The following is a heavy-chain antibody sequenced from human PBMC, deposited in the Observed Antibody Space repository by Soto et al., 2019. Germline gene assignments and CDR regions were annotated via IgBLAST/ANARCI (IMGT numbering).Heavy chain of an antibody. J-gene: IGHJ6*02. D-gene: IGHD3-3*01. CDR3: ASSVSAPSTIGGVVIPYYYYGIDV. CDR2: IKEDGSET. Sequence: LRLSCVASGFSFSTSWMTWVRQTPGKGLEWVGNIKEDGSETKDVDSLKGRFSISRDNAKNSLYLQMNSLRAEDTAVYYCASSVSAPSTIGGVVIPYYYYGIDVWGQGTTVTVSS. V-gene: IGHV3-7*05. CDR1: GFSFSTSW.